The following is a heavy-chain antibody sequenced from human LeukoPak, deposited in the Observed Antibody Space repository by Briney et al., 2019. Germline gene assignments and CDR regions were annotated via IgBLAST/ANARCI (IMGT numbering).Heavy chain of an antibody. D-gene: IGHD2-21*01. CDR3: ARVAIGANYFDY. CDR1: GASISSGSHY. J-gene: IGHJ4*02. Sequence: SETLSLTCVVSGASISSGSHYWNWIRQSPGRGLEWIGHIYYRGTTNYTPSLRSRVTISVDTSKNQFSLKLSSVTAADTAVYYCARVAIGANYFDYWGQGTLVTVSS. V-gene: IGHV4-61*01. CDR2: IYYRGTT.